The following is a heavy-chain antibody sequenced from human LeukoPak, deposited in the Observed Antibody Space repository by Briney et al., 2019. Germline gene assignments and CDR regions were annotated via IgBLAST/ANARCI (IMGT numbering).Heavy chain of an antibody. J-gene: IGHJ6*02. CDR3: ARGLPYYYDSSGYYLSSYYYYYGMDV. V-gene: IGHV4-34*01. D-gene: IGHD3-22*01. CDR2: INHSGST. Sequence: SETLSLTCAVYGGSFSGYYWSWIRQPPGKGLEWIGEINHSGSTNYNPSLKSRVTISVDTSKNQFSLKLSSVTAADTAVHYCARGLPYYYDSSGYYLSSYYYYYGMDVWGQGTTVTVSS. CDR1: GGSFSGYY.